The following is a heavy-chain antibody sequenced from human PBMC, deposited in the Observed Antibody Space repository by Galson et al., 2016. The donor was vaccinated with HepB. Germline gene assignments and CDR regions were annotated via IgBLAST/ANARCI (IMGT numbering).Heavy chain of an antibody. CDR1: GFTFSDYW. CDR3: SRILGTGTAMNFPY. D-gene: IGHD5-18*01. Sequence: SLGLSCAAAGFTFSDYWMTWVRQAPGKGPESVATIAQDGADRHYLVSVKRRFTIFTDNAKNSLFLQLDSLRADDTAVYYCSRILGTGTAMNFPYWGQGTLVTVPS. CDR2: IAQDGADR. V-gene: IGHV3-7*01. J-gene: IGHJ4*02.